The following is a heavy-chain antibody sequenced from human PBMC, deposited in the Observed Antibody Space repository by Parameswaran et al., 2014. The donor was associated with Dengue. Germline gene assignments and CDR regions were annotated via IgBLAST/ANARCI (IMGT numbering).Heavy chain of an antibody. J-gene: IGHJ4*02. CDR3: ARRNILYDSSGFPCDY. CDR2: ISSSSSYI. V-gene: IGHV3-21*01. D-gene: IGHD3-22*01. CDR1: GFTFSSYS. Sequence: GESLKISCAASGFTFSSYSMNWVRQAPGKGLEWVSSISSSSSYIYYADSVKGRFTISRDNAKNSLYLQMNSLRAEDTAVYYCARRNILYDSSGFPCDYWGQGTLVTVSS.